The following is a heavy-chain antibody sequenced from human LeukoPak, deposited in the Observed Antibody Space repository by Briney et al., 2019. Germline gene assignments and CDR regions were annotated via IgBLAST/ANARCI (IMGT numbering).Heavy chain of an antibody. V-gene: IGHV4-59*01. D-gene: IGHD5-18*01. CDR2: ISYSGST. Sequence: SETQSLTCIVSGGSISNFYWSWIRQPPGKGLEYIGYISYSGSTNYNPSLKSRVTISVDTSKNQFSLKLSSVTAADTAVYYCAGVRNTAMDKYYFDYWGQGTLVTVSS. J-gene: IGHJ4*02. CDR3: AGVRNTAMDKYYFDY. CDR1: GGSISNFY.